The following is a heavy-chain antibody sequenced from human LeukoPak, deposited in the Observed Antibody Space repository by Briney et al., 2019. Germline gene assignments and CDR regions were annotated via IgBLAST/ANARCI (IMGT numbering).Heavy chain of an antibody. CDR2: IYYSGST. V-gene: IGHV4-59*01. D-gene: IGHD3-22*01. CDR1: GGSISTYY. Sequence: PSETLSLTCTVSGGSISTYYWSWLRQPPGKGLEWIGYIYYSGSTNCNPSLKSRVTISVDTSKNQVSLKLSSVTAADTAVYYCASEDYYDSSGYYSTNWGQGTLVTVSS. CDR3: ASEDYYDSSGYYSTN. J-gene: IGHJ4*02.